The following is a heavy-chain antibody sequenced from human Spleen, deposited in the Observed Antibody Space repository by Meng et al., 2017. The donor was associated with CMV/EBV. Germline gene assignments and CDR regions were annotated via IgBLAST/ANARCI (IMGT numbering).Heavy chain of an antibody. CDR1: GFTFSSYG. CDR3: AKDPGGSTAMDPTGGAFDI. D-gene: IGHD5-18*01. J-gene: IGHJ3*02. V-gene: IGHV3-30*02. Sequence: GGSLRLSCAASGFTFSSYGMHWVRQAPGKGLEWVAFIRYDGSNKYYADSVKGRFTISRDNSKNTLYLQMNSLRAEDTAVYYCAKDPGGSTAMDPTGGAFDIWGQGTMVTVSS. CDR2: IRYDGSNK.